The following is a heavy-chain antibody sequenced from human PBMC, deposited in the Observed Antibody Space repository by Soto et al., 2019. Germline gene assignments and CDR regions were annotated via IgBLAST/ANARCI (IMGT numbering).Heavy chain of an antibody. CDR1: GYTFTGYY. J-gene: IGHJ4*01. D-gene: IGHD3-22*01. CDR2: INPNSGGT. Sequence: ASVKVSCKASGYTFTGYYMHWVRQAPGQGLEWMGWINPNSGGTNYAQKFQGWVTMTRDTSISTAYMELSRLRSEDTAVYYCARDQGYYYDSSGYYYRFDYWGQ. V-gene: IGHV1-2*04. CDR3: ARDQGYYYDSSGYYYRFDY.